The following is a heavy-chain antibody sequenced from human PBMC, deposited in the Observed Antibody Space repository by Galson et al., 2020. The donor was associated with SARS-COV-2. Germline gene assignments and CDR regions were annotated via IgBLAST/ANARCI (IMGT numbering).Heavy chain of an antibody. V-gene: IGHV4-34*01. CDR3: ARERLDSREAVIDY. CDR2: INHSGST. Sequence: SETLSLTCAVYGGSFSGYYWSWIRQPPGKGLEWIGEINHSGSTNYNPSLKSRVTISVDTSKNQFSLKLSSVTAADTAVYYCARERLDSREAVIDYWGQGTLVTVSS. CDR1: GGSFSGYY. D-gene: IGHD1-26*01. J-gene: IGHJ4*02.